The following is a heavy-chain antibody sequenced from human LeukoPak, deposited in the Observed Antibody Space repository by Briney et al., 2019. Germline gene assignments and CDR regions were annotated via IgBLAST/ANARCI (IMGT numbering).Heavy chain of an antibody. CDR3: ARSMAPHDLDY. V-gene: IGHV1-8*03. Sequence: ASVKVSCKASGYTFTSYDINWVRQATGRGLEWMGWMNPNSGNTGYAQKFQGRVTITRNTSISTAYMELSSLRSEDTAVYYCARSMAPHDLDYWGQGTLVTVSS. D-gene: IGHD5-24*01. CDR1: GYTFTSYD. CDR2: MNPNSGNT. J-gene: IGHJ4*02.